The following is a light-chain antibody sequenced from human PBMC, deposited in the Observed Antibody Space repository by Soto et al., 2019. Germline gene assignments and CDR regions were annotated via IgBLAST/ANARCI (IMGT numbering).Light chain of an antibody. V-gene: IGLV1-40*01. Sequence: QAVVTQPPSVSGAPGQRVTISCTGSSSNIGAGYDVHWYQQFPGTAPKLLIYGNKYRPSGVPDRFSGSKSGTSASLAISGLQTEDEADYYCQSHDSSLSGHVVFGGGTKVTVL. J-gene: IGLJ2*01. CDR2: GNK. CDR1: SSNIGAGYD. CDR3: QSHDSSLSGHVV.